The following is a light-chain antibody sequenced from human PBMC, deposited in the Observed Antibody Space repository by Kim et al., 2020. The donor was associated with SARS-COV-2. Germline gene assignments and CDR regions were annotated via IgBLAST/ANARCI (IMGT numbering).Light chain of an antibody. Sequence: DIQMTQSPSSVSASVGDRVTNTCRASRGLSTSLAWYQQKPGKAPKLLVYGASSLHSGVPSRFSGSGSGTDFTLTISSLQPEDFATYYCQQTNSFPLTFGGGTKVDIK. CDR3: QQTNSFPLT. CDR1: RGLSTS. J-gene: IGKJ4*01. V-gene: IGKV1-12*01. CDR2: GAS.